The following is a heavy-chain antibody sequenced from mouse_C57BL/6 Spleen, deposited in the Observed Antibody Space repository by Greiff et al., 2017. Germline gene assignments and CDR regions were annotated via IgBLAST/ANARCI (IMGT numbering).Heavy chain of an antibody. Sequence: QVQLQQSGAELARPGASVKLSCKASGYTFTSYGISWVKQRTGQGLEWIGEIYPRSGNTYYNEKFKGKATLTADKSSSTAYMELRSLTSEDSAVYFCARPSDSSGYYFDYWGQGTTLKVSS. CDR1: GYTFTSYG. CDR2: IYPRSGNT. V-gene: IGHV1-81*01. D-gene: IGHD3-2*02. CDR3: ARPSDSSGYYFDY. J-gene: IGHJ2*01.